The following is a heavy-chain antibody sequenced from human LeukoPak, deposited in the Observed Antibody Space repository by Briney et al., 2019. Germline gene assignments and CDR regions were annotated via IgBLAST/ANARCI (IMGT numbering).Heavy chain of an antibody. J-gene: IGHJ5*02. D-gene: IGHD2-2*01. CDR3: GIVQAATDYWFDP. CDR1: GYTFTSYG. V-gene: IGHV1-18*01. Sequence: ASVKVSCKASGYTFTSYGISWVRQAPGPGIEWMGWISAYNGNTNYAQKLQSRVTMTTDTSTSTAYMELRSLRSDDTAVYYCGIVQAATDYWFDPWGQGTLVTVSS. CDR2: ISAYNGNT.